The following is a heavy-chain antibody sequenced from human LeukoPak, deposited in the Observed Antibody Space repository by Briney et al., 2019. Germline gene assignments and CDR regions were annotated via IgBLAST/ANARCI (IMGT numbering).Heavy chain of an antibody. CDR3: ANLYYYDSSGYYKDLIDY. J-gene: IGHJ4*02. V-gene: IGHV3-23*01. Sequence: GGSLRLSCAASGFTFSSYAMSWVRQAPGKGLEWVSAISGSGGSTYYADSVEGRFTISRDNSKNTLYLQMNSLRAEDTAVYYCANLYYYDSSGYYKDLIDYWGQGTLVTVSS. CDR2: ISGSGGST. CDR1: GFTFSSYA. D-gene: IGHD3-22*01.